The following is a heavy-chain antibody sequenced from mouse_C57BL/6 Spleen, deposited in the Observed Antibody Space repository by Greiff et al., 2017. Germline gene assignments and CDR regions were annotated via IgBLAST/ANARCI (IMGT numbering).Heavy chain of an antibody. V-gene: IGHV1-26*01. D-gene: IGHD1-1*01. CDR1: GYTFTDYY. Sequence: EVQLQQSGPELVKPGASVKISCKASGYTFTDYYMNWVKQSHGKSLEWIGDINPNNGGTSYNQKFKGKATLTVDKSSSTAYMELRSLTSEVSAVYYWARSASYYYGSSHFDYWGQGTTLTVSS. CDR3: ARSASYYYGSSHFDY. CDR2: INPNNGGT. J-gene: IGHJ2*01.